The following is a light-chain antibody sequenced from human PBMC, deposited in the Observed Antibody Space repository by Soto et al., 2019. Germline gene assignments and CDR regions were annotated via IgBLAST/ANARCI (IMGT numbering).Light chain of an antibody. CDR1: SSNIGSNA. V-gene: IGLV1-44*01. CDR2: SNY. CDR3: AVWDDSLTGWV. Sequence: QSVLTQPPSASGTPGQRVTISCSGSSSNIGSNAINWYQQLPGTAPKLLIYSNYQRPSGVPDRFSGSKSGTSASLAISGLHSEDEADYYCAVWDDSLTGWVFAGGTKLTVL. J-gene: IGLJ3*02.